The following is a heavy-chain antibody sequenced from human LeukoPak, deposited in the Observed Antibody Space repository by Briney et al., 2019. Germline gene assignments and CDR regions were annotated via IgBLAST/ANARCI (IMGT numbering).Heavy chain of an antibody. D-gene: IGHD2-2*01. CDR1: GFTFSSYA. CDR3: AKTRRDIVVVPDAPFDY. V-gene: IGHV3-21*06. CDR2: ITSSSSYI. Sequence: GGSLRLSCGASGFTFSSYAMSWVRQAPGKGLEWVSSITSSSSYIYYADSVKGRFTISRDNAKNSLYLQMNSLRVEDTAEYYCAKTRRDIVVVPDAPFDYWGQGTLVTVSS. J-gene: IGHJ4*02.